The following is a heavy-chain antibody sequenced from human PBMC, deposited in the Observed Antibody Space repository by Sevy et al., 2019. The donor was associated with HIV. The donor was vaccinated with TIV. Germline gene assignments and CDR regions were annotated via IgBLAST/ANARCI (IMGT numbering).Heavy chain of an antibody. J-gene: IGHJ5*02. Sequence: ASVKVSCKASGYTFTSYGISWVRQAPGQGLEWMGWISAYNGNTNYAQKLQGRVTMTTDTSTSTAYMELRSPRSDDTAVYYCARVYCGGDCYSENWFDPWGQGTLVTVSS. D-gene: IGHD2-21*02. CDR1: GYTFTSYG. CDR3: ARVYCGGDCYSENWFDP. CDR2: ISAYNGNT. V-gene: IGHV1-18*04.